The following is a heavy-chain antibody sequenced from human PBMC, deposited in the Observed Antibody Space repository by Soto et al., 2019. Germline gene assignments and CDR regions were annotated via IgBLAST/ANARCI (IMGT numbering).Heavy chain of an antibody. CDR2: VNPNTGVT. V-gene: IGHV1-2*02. J-gene: IGHJ5*02. Sequence: ASVKVSCKASGYTFTAFYMNWVRQAPGQGLEWMGWVNPNTGVTKYAQKFQGRVTMTRDTSINTAYMELGGLTSDDTAVYYCTTSRRDPWRQGYLVTVSS. D-gene: IGHD1-1*01. CDR1: GYTFTAFY. CDR3: TTSRRDP.